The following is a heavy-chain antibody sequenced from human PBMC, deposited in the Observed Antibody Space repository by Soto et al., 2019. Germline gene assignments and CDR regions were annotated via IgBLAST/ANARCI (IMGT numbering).Heavy chain of an antibody. J-gene: IGHJ5*02. CDR3: ARGFRSMSWLAP. D-gene: IGHD2-8*01. CDR2: IYDSGST. CDR1: GGSITSFY. V-gene: IGHV4-59*01. Sequence: SETLSLTCTVSGGSITSFYWNWIRQPPGKGLEWIGCIYDSGSTNFNPSLKSRVTMSVDTSGTQFYLKLRSVTAADTAVYYCARGFRSMSWLAPRAQGTRVTVS.